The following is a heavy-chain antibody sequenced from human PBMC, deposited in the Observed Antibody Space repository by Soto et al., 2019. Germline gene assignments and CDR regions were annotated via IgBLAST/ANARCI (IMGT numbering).Heavy chain of an antibody. J-gene: IGHJ6*01. CDR3: ARDKDRQQLGGNYYYIMDV. D-gene: IGHD3-3*02. CDR2: IMPVFSTP. CDR1: GGTFRTSA. V-gene: IGHV1-69*12. Sequence: QVQLVQSGAEVKKPGSSVKVSCKTSGGTFRTSAISWVRQAPGQGLEWMGGIMPVFSTPDYAQKFQGRVTITADEATGTAYMELSILRSEDTAVYSCARDKDRQQLGGNYYYIMDVWGQGTTVTVSS.